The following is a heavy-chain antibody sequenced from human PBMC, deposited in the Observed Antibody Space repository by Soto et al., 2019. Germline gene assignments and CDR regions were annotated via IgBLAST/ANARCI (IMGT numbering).Heavy chain of an antibody. CDR3: ARDHVIWNTFVRGVITLEGGMDV. D-gene: IGHD3-10*01. CDR2: ISSSSSYI. CDR1: GFTFSSYS. V-gene: IGHV3-21*01. Sequence: EVQLVESGGGLVKPGGSLRLSCAASGFTFSSYSMNWVPQAPGKGREWVSSISSSSSYIYYADSVKGRFTISRDNSKNSLYMQEDSLRAEDTAVYYCARDHVIWNTFVRGVITLEGGMDVWGQGPTVTVSS. J-gene: IGHJ6*02.